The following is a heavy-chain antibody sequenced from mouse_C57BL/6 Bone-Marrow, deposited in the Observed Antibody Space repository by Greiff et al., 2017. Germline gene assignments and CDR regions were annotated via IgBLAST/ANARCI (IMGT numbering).Heavy chain of an antibody. V-gene: IGHV1-19*01. CDR1: GYTFTDYY. CDR3: AREQVRWDYLDY. CDR2: INPYNGGT. D-gene: IGHD2-14*01. Sequence: EVQLQQSGPVLVKPGASVKMSCKASGYTFTDYYMNWVKQSHGKSLEWIGVINPYNGGTSYNQKFKGKATLTVDKSSSTAYMELNSLTSEDSAVYYWAREQVRWDYLDYWGQGTTVTVSS. J-gene: IGHJ2*01.